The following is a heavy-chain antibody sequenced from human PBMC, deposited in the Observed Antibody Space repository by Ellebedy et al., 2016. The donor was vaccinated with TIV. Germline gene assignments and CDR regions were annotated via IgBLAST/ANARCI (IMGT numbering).Heavy chain of an antibody. D-gene: IGHD3-22*01. CDR2: IYFSGTT. CDR1: GGSISNYF. Sequence: MPSETLSLTCTVSGGSISNYFWAWIRQPPGKGLEWIGWIYFSGTTNYNLSLKSRVTISVDTSKNQFSLKLSSVTAADTAVYYCARQAAYYYDSSGTGLMDNRFDPWGQGTLVTVSS. V-gene: IGHV4-59*08. J-gene: IGHJ5*02. CDR3: ARQAAYYYDSSGTGLMDNRFDP.